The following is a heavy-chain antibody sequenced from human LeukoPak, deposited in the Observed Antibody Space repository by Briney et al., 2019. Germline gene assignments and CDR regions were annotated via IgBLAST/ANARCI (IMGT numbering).Heavy chain of an antibody. CDR2: ISSSGSTI. J-gene: IGHJ5*02. CDR3: ARLYRNWFDP. Sequence: PGGSLRLSCAASGFTFSSYEVNWVRQAPGKGLEWVSYISSSGSTIYYADSVKGRFTISRDNAKNSLYLQMNSLRAEDTAVYYCARLYRNWFDPWGQGTLVTVSS. CDR1: GFTFSSYE. D-gene: IGHD4-11*01. V-gene: IGHV3-48*03.